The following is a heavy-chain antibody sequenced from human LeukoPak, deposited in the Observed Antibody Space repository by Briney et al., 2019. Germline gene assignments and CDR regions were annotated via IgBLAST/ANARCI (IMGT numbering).Heavy chain of an antibody. CDR1: GFTFSSYW. CDR2: IKQDGSEK. Sequence: GGSLRLSCAASGFTFSSYWMSWVRQAPGKGLEWVANIKQDGSEKYYVDSVKGRFTISRDNAKNSLYLQMNSLRAEDTAMYYCARHPYDSSGYYFDYWGQGTLVTVSS. CDR3: ARHPYDSSGYYFDY. J-gene: IGHJ4*02. V-gene: IGHV3-7*03. D-gene: IGHD3-22*01.